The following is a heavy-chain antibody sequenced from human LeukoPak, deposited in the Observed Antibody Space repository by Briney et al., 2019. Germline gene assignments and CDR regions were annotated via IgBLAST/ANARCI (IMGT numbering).Heavy chain of an antibody. CDR2: INHSGST. CDR3: ARLDIVVNWFDP. J-gene: IGHJ5*02. Sequence: SSETLSLTCAVYGGSFSGYYWSWIRQPPGKGLEWIGEINHSGSTNYNPSLKSRVTISVDTSKNQFSLKLSSVTAADTAVYYCARLDIVVNWFDPWGQGTLVTVSS. CDR1: GGSFSGYY. D-gene: IGHD2-15*01. V-gene: IGHV4-34*01.